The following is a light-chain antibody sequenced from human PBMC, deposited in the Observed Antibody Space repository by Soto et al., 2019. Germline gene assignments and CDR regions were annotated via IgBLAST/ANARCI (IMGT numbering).Light chain of an antibody. CDR2: AAS. Sequence: AIRMTQSPSSISAFTGDRVTITCRTSRPISTYLAWYQQKPGKTPTILMYAASTLQSGVPSRFSGSGSGTDFTLTISCLQSEDFATYYCQQYYTYPLAFGQGTNIEIK. J-gene: IGKJ1*01. V-gene: IGKV1-8*01. CDR3: QQYYTYPLA. CDR1: RPISTY.